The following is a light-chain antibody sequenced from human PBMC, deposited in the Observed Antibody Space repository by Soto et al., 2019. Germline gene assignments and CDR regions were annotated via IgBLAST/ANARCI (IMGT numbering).Light chain of an antibody. CDR1: SSDVGSYNL. Sequence: QSALTQPASVSGSPGQSITISCTGTSSDVGSYNLVSWYQQHPGKAPKHMIYEGSKRPSGVSNRFSGSKSGNTASLTVAGLQAEDEADYYCCSYAGSSTLVFDGGTKLTV. CDR3: CSYAGSSTLV. V-gene: IGLV2-23*01. J-gene: IGLJ2*01. CDR2: EGS.